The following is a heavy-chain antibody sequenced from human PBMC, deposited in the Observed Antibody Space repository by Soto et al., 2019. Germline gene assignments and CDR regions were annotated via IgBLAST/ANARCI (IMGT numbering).Heavy chain of an antibody. CDR1: GGSITTGGRY. D-gene: IGHD1-1*01. CDR2: IYYSGNT. V-gene: IGHV4-31*02. Sequence: QVRLQEWGPGLVKPSQTLSLKCSVSGGSITTGGRYWSWIRQLPGKGRERIGGIYYSGNTYYNAYRESRVTISVEAAKNQFSPKLSSVTAADTAVYYCAEALVFTGGDGFDIWGQGGLVTVSS. CDR3: AEALVFTGGDGFDI. J-gene: IGHJ3*02.